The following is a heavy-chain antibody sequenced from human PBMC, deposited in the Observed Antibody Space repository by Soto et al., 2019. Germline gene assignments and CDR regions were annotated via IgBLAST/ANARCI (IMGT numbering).Heavy chain of an antibody. CDR3: ARVKYIQRANDP. Sequence: ASVKVSCKASGYTFTSYAMHWVRQAPGQRLEWMGWINAGNGNTKYSQKFQGRVTITRDTSASTAYMELSSLRSEDTAVYYCARVKYIQRANDPWGQGTLVTVSS. CDR1: GYTFTSYA. CDR2: INAGNGNT. D-gene: IGHD5-18*01. J-gene: IGHJ5*02. V-gene: IGHV1-3*01.